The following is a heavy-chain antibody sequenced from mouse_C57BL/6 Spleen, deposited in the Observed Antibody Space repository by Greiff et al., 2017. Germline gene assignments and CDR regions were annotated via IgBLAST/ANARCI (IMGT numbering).Heavy chain of an antibody. J-gene: IGHJ4*01. CDR3: ARADYDEDYYAMDY. D-gene: IGHD2-4*01. Sequence: QVQLQQPGAELVKPGASVKLSCKASGYTFTSYWMHWVKQRPGQGLEWIGMIHPNSGSTNYNEKFKSKATLTVDKSSSTAYMQLSSLTSEDSAVYYCARADYDEDYYAMDYWGQGTSVTVSS. V-gene: IGHV1-64*01. CDR2: IHPNSGST. CDR1: GYTFTSYW.